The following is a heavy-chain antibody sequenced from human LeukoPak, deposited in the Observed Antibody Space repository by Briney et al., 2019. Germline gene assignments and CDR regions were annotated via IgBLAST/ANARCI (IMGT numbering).Heavy chain of an antibody. J-gene: IGHJ4*02. D-gene: IGHD3-22*01. CDR3: ANALDPGGSDYYSGFDY. CDR2: ISWDSDAT. Sequence: PGGSLRLSCSASGFTFDDYAMHWVRQAPGKGLEWVAGISWDSDATGYADSVKGRFTISRDNAKGSLYLQMNSLRAEDTAVYYCANALDPGGSDYYSGFDYWGQGTLVTVSS. CDR1: GFTFDDYA. V-gene: IGHV3-9*01.